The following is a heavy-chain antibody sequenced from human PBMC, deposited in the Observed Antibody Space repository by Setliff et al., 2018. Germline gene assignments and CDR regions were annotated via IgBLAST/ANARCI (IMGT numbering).Heavy chain of an antibody. J-gene: IGHJ4*02. CDR2: INHRGST. D-gene: IGHD6-6*01. CDR1: GGTFSDYY. CDR3: ARGRNIAARLLDS. V-gene: IGHV4-34*01. Sequence: SETLSLTCAAYGGTFSDYYWTWIRQPPGKGLEWVGGINHRGSTTYNPSLKSRVTISVDTSKDQFSLKVISMTAADTAVYYCARGRNIAARLLDSWGQGTLVTVSS.